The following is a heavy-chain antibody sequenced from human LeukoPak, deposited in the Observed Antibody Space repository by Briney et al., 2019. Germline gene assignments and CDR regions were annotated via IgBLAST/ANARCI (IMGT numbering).Heavy chain of an antibody. J-gene: IGHJ4*02. V-gene: IGHV1-2*02. Sequence: GASVKVSCKASGYTFTGYYIHWVRQAPGQGLEWMGWINPHSGGTNYAQKFQGRVTMTRDTSISTAYMELSRLRSDDTAVYYCARQYSSGYSYYFDYWGQGTLVTVSS. CDR2: INPHSGGT. CDR3: ARQYSSGYSYYFDY. CDR1: GYTFTGYY. D-gene: IGHD3-22*01.